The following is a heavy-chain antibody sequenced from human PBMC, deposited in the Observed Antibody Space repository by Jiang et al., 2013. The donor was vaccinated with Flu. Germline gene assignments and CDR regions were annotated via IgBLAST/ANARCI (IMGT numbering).Heavy chain of an antibody. Sequence: YYADSVKGRFTISRDNSKNTLYLQMNSLRAEDTAVYYCARGRYYDSSGYPMDYWGQGTLVTVSS. J-gene: IGHJ4*02. CDR3: ARGRYYDSSGYPMDY. D-gene: IGHD3-22*01. V-gene: IGHV3-33*01.